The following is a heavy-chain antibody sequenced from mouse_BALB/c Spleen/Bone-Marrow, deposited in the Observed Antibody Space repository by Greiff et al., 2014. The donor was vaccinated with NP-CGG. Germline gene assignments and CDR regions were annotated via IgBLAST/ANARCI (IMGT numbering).Heavy chain of an antibody. V-gene: IGHV1-54*01. D-gene: IGHD2-14*01. CDR3: ARGDYRYDGFAY. Sequence: QVQLQQPGAELVRPGTSVKVSCKASGYAFTNYLIEWVKRRPGQGLEWIGVINPGSGGTNYNEKFKGKATLTADKSSSTAYMQLSSLTSDDSAVYFSARGDYRYDGFAYWGQGTLVTVSA. J-gene: IGHJ3*01. CDR2: INPGSGGT. CDR1: GYAFTNYL.